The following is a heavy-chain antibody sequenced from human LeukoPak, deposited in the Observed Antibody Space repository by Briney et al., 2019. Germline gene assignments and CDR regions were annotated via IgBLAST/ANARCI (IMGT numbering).Heavy chain of an antibody. D-gene: IGHD1-26*01. CDR2: INHSGST. V-gene: IGHV4-4*02. J-gene: IGHJ4*02. Sequence: NSSETLSLTCAVSGGSISSSNWWSWVRQPPGKGLEWIGEINHSGSTNYNPSLKSRVTISVDTSKNQFSLKLSSVTAADTAVYYCTREAGIVGAASLDYWGQGTLVTVSS. CDR3: TREAGIVGAASLDY. CDR1: GGSISSSNW.